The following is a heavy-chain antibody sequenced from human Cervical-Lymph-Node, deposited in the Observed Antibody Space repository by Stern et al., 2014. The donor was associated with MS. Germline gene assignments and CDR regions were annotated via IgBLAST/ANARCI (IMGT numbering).Heavy chain of an antibody. CDR2: INPNSGGP. Sequence: QVQLVQSGAEARAPGASMKVSCKASGYIFTDYYLHWVRQAPGQGLEWLGWINPNSGGPNYAQNFQGRVTMTRDTSISTAYMELRWLGSADTAVYYCARGSGTAYDLRGDYWGQGTLVTVSS. J-gene: IGHJ4*01. D-gene: IGHD3-3*01. CDR3: ARGSGTAYDLRGDY. CDR1: GYIFTDYY. V-gene: IGHV1-2*02.